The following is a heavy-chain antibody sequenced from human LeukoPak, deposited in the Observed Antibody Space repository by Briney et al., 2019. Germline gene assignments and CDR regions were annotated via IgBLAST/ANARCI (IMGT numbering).Heavy chain of an antibody. CDR1: GGSISSGRYY. CDR3: ASTYYYGSGSYYLGY. CDR2: IYTSGST. D-gene: IGHD3-10*01. J-gene: IGHJ4*02. V-gene: IGHV4-61*02. Sequence: SETLSLSCTVSGGSISSGRYYWSWIRQPAGKGLEWIGRIYTSGSTNYNPSLKSRVTISVDTSKNQCSLKLSSVTAADTAMYYGASTYYYGSGSYYLGYWGQGTLVTVSS.